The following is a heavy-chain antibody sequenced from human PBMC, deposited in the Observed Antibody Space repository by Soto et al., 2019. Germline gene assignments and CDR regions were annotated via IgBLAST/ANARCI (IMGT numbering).Heavy chain of an antibody. CDR3: AKVPVEDSRXYFDY. V-gene: IGHV3-23*01. D-gene: IGHD3-22*01. J-gene: IGHJ4*02. CDR1: GFTFRNCA. Sequence: EVQLLESGGGLVQPGGSLRLSCTASGFTFRNCAMSWVRQAPGKGLEWVXVISGGGGGTHFADSVKGRFTISRDNSKNTLYLQMNNLRAEDTAVYYCAKVPVEDSRXYFDYWGQGTLVTVSS. CDR2: ISGGGGGT.